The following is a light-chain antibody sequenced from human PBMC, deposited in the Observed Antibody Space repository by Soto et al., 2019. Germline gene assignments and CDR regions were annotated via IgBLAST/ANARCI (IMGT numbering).Light chain of an antibody. CDR2: DSS. Sequence: IVLTQSPATLSLSPGERATLSCGASQSVSSYLAWYQQKPGLAPRLAIYDSSIRATGIPDRFSGGGSGTDFTLTISSLEPEDFAVYYCQQRSDWPWTFGQGTKVDIK. V-gene: IGKV3-11*01. CDR1: QSVSSY. J-gene: IGKJ1*01. CDR3: QQRSDWPWT.